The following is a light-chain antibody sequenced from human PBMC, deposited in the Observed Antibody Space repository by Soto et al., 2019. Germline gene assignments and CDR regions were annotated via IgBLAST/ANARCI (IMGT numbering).Light chain of an antibody. CDR2: DAS. Sequence: EIVLTQSPATLSLSPGKRATLSCRASQSVSSFLAWYQQKPGQAPRLLIYDASNRATGIPARFSGSGSGTDFTRTISSLEPEDFAVYYCQQRSNWPLTFGGGTKVEIK. CDR3: QQRSNWPLT. J-gene: IGKJ4*01. V-gene: IGKV3-11*01. CDR1: QSVSSF.